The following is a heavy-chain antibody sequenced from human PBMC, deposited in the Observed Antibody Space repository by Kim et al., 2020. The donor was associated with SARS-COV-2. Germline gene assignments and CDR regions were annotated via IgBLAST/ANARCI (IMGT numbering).Heavy chain of an antibody. CDR3: ARDQGLGYYYDSNPSEAFDI. J-gene: IGHJ3*02. Sequence: SETLSLTCAVSGGSISSSNWWSWVRQPPGKGLEWIGEIYHSGSTNYNPSLKSRVTISVDKSKNQFSLKLSSVTAADTAVYYCARDQGLGYYYDSNPSEAFDIWGQGTMVTVSS. CDR1: GGSISSSNW. D-gene: IGHD3-22*01. V-gene: IGHV4-4*02. CDR2: IYHSGST.